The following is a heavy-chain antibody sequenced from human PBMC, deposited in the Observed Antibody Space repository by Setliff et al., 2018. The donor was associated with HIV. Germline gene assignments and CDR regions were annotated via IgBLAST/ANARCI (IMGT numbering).Heavy chain of an antibody. CDR2: ISAYNGNT. D-gene: IGHD3-16*01. CDR3: ARRGFGRYFDY. Sequence: ASVKVSCKASGYTFTNFGISWVRQAPGQGLEWMGWISAYNGNTNQPQKFQGRVIMTRDTSTNTVYMDLSSLRSDDTAVYYCARRGFGRYFDYWGQGTLVTVSS. J-gene: IGHJ4*02. CDR1: GYTFTNFG. V-gene: IGHV1-18*01.